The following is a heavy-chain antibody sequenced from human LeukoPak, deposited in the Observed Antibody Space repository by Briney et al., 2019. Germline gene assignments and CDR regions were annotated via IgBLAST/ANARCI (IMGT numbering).Heavy chain of an antibody. V-gene: IGHV3-7*01. Sequence: GGSLRLSCAASGFTFSNYWMTWVRQAPGEGLEWVANINQDGSVIYYVDSLKGRFTISRDNAMKSVHLQMNSLRAEDTAIYYCARIGYSSSSLDYWGQGTLVTVAS. CDR3: ARIGYSSSSLDY. CDR2: INQDGSVI. D-gene: IGHD2-2*01. CDR1: GFTFSNYW. J-gene: IGHJ4*02.